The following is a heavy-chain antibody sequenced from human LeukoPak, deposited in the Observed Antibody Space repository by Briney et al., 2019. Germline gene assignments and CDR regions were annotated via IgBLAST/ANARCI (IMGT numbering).Heavy chain of an antibody. CDR1: GFTFSSYS. V-gene: IGHV3-21*01. D-gene: IGHD1-26*01. CDR2: ISSSSSYI. CDR3: ARDSRELDFDY. J-gene: IGHJ4*02. Sequence: GGSLRLSCAASGFTFSSYSMNWIRQAPGKGLEWVSSISSSSSYIYYADSVKGRFTISRDNAKNSLYLQMNSLRAEDTAVYYCARDSRELDFDYWGQGTPVTVSS.